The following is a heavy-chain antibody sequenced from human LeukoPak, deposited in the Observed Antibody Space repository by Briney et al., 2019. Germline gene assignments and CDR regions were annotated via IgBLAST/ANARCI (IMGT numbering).Heavy chain of an antibody. J-gene: IGHJ4*02. D-gene: IGHD3-9*01. Sequence: GGSLRLSCAASGFTFSSYSMNWVCQAPGKGLEWVSSISSSSSYIYYADSVKGRFTISRDNAKNSLYLQMNGLRAEDTAVYYCARIGPHVLRYFDCWGQGTLVTVSS. CDR2: ISSSSSYI. CDR1: GFTFSSYS. V-gene: IGHV3-21*01. CDR3: ARIGPHVLRYFDC.